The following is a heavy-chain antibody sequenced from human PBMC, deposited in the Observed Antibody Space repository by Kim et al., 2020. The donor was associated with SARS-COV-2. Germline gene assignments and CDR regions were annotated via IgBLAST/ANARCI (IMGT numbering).Heavy chain of an antibody. D-gene: IGHD6-13*01. CDR3: ARHQAAAGTTSFLY. J-gene: IGHJ4*02. V-gene: IGHV4-39*01. Sequence: NPSLKSRVTISVDTSKNQFSLKLSSVTAADTAVYYCARHQAAAGTTSFLYWGQGTLVTVSS.